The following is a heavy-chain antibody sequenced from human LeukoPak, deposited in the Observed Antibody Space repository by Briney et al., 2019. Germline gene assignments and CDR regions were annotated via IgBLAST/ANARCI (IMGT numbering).Heavy chain of an antibody. CDR3: ARDVSTSALDY. J-gene: IGHJ4*02. V-gene: IGHV3-21*01. CDR2: ISSSGSYI. CDR1: GFTFSSYE. Sequence: PGGSLRLSCAASGFTFSSYEMNWVRQAPGKGLEWVSSISSSGSYIYYADSVKGRFTISRDNAKNSLYLQMNSLRAEDTAVYYCARDVSTSALDYWGQGTLVTVSS. D-gene: IGHD2-2*01.